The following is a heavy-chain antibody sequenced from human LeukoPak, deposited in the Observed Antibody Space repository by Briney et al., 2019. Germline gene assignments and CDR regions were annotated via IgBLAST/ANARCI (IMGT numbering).Heavy chain of an antibody. CDR3: ARDLELPTNAFDI. D-gene: IGHD1-7*01. CDR2: INHSGST. V-gene: IGHV4-34*01. Sequence: SETLSLTCAVYGGSFSGYYWSWIRQPPGKGLEWIGEINHSGSTYYNPSLKSRVTISVDTSKNQFSLKLSSVTAADTAVYYCARDLELPTNAFDIWGQGTMVTVSS. CDR1: GGSFSGYY. J-gene: IGHJ3*02.